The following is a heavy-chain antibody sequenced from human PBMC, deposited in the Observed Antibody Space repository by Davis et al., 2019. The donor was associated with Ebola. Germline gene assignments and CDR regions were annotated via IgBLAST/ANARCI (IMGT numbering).Heavy chain of an antibody. Sequence: GESLKISCVASGFQFNDFSLNWVRQAPGKGLEWLAYIRFNTDYADSVKGRFTISRDDSKNTLYLEMNSLGAEDTAVYYCGGYTINYYYGMDVWGQGTTVTVSS. J-gene: IGHJ6*02. V-gene: IGHV3-23*01. CDR1: GFQFNDFS. CDR3: GGYTINYYYGMDV. D-gene: IGHD5-18*01. CDR2: IRFNT.